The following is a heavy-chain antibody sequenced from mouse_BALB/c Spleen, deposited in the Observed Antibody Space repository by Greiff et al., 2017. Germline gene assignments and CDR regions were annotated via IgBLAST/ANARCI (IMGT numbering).Heavy chain of an antibody. V-gene: IGHV2-6-7*01. Sequence: QVQLQQSGPGLVAPSQSLSITCTVSGFSLTGYGVNWVRQPPGKGLEWLGMIWGDGSTDYNSALKSRLSISKDNSKSQVFLKMNSLQTDDTARYYCARALYYGYPHWYFDVWGAGTTVTVSS. CDR2: IWGDGST. CDR1: GFSLTGYG. D-gene: IGHD1-2*01. CDR3: ARALYYGYPHWYFDV. J-gene: IGHJ1*01.